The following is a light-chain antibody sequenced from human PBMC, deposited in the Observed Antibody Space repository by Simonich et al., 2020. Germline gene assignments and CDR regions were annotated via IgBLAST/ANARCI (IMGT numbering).Light chain of an antibody. CDR1: QSISSY. Sequence: DIQMTQSPSSLSASVGDRVTITCRASQSISSYFIWYQQKPGKAPKLLIYAASSLQSGVPSRFSSSGSGTDFTLTISSLPPEDFATYYCQQSYSTPRTFGGGTKVEIK. J-gene: IGKJ4*01. CDR3: QQSYSTPRT. V-gene: IGKV1-39*01. CDR2: AAS.